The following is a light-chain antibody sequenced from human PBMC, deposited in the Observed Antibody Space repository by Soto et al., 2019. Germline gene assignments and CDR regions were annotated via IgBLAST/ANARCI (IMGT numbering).Light chain of an antibody. CDR1: QSVSSN. CDR3: QQYNTWPRT. V-gene: IGKV3-15*01. CDR2: GAS. J-gene: IGKJ1*01. Sequence: EIVMTQSPATLSVSPGERATLSCRASQSVSSNLAWYKQRPGQAPRLLIYGASTRVTGIPARFSGSGSGTEFTLTISSLQSEDFAIYYCQQYNTWPRTFGQGTQVEIK.